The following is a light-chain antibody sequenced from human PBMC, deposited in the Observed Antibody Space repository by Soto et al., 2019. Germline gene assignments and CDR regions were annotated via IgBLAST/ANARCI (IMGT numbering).Light chain of an antibody. J-gene: IGKJ1*01. CDR3: QQIYSSPPT. Sequence: IQMTHYTSSLSASVEDRVIITCRASQSISNHLNWYQQKPGKAPKLLIFAASSLQSGVPSRFSGSRSGQDFTLTIRSMQPKDFATYYCQQIYSSPPTFGQGTKV. CDR1: QSISNH. V-gene: IGKV1-39*01. CDR2: AAS.